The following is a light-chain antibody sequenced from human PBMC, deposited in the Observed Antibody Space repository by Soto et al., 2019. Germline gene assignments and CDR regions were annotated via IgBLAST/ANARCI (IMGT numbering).Light chain of an antibody. CDR1: QSVRSS. CDR2: DAS. Sequence: ENVFTHSPCTLSLSTGERATLSCRASQSVRSSLAWYQQQPGQAPRLLIYDASNRATGIPARFSGSGSGTDFTLTISSLAPKDFAVYYCQQRFNWPGTFGQGTKVDIK. CDR3: QQRFNWPGT. J-gene: IGKJ1*01. V-gene: IGKV3-11*01.